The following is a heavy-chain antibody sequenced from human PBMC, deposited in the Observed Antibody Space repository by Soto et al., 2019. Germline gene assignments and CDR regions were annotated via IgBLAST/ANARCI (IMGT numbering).Heavy chain of an antibody. J-gene: IGHJ5*02. CDR1: GGTVASSHW. V-gene: IGHV4-4*02. D-gene: IGHD2-21*02. CDR2: VYHTGDT. Sequence: SETLSLTCGVSGGTVASSHWWSWVRQSPGGGLEWIGNVYHTGDTNFNPSLQSRVTISVDKSNNQFSLRLNSPTAADTAVYFCAREIVTAGGNNYFDPWGPGNLVTVSS. CDR3: AREIVTAGGNNYFDP.